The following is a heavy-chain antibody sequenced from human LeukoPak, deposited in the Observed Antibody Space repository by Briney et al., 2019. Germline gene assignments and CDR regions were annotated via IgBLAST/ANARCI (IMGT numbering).Heavy chain of an antibody. V-gene: IGHV4-39*01. CDR1: GGSISSSSYY. J-gene: IGHJ4*02. CDR3: ARFATRRDYFDY. CDR2: IYYSGST. Sequence: SETLSLTCTVSGGSISSSSYYWGWIRQPPGKGLEWIGSIYYSGSTYYNPSLKSRVTISVDTSKNQFSLKLSSVTAADTAVYYCARFATRRDYFDYWGQGTLVTVSS.